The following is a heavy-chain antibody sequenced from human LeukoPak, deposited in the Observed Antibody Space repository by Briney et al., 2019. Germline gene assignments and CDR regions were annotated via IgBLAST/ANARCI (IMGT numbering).Heavy chain of an antibody. CDR3: ARARSYDSSGYYSYYFDY. D-gene: IGHD3-22*01. CDR2: IYYSGST. Sequence: PSQTLSLTCTVSGGSISSGGYYWSWIRQHPGKGLEWIGYIYYSGSTYYNPSLKSRVTISVDTSKNQFSLKLSSVTAADTAVYYCARARSYDSSGYYSYYFDYWGQGTLVTVSS. J-gene: IGHJ4*02. V-gene: IGHV4-31*03. CDR1: GGSISSGGYY.